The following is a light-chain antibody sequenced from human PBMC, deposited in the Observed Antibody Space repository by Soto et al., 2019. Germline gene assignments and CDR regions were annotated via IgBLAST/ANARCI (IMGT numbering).Light chain of an antibody. CDR1: SSNIGSNT. CDR3: ASCDDSLDGPMV. CDR2: SDN. J-gene: IGLJ3*02. V-gene: IGLV1-44*01. Sequence: QSVLTQPPSASGTPGQRVTISCSGSSSNIGSNTVNWYQQLPGTAPKLLIYSDNQRPSGVPDRFSGSKSGTSASLALSGLQSEDEADYYCASCDDSLDGPMVFGGGTQLTVL.